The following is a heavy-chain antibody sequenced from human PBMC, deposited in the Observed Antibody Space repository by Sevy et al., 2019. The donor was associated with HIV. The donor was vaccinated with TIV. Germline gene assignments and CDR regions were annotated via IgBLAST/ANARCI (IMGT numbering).Heavy chain of an antibody. CDR2: ISGGGGSVFAGRP. V-gene: IGHV3-23*01. CDR3: AKSRVGGYTYGSFDY. J-gene: IGHJ4*02. Sequence: GGSLRLSCAASGFTFSSYAMSWVRQAPGKGLEWVSSISGGGGSVFAGRPYYADSVKGRFTVSTDNSKNTLNLQMNSLRVDDTALYYCAKSRVGGYTYGSFDYWGQGTLVTVSS. D-gene: IGHD5-18*01. CDR1: GFTFSSYA.